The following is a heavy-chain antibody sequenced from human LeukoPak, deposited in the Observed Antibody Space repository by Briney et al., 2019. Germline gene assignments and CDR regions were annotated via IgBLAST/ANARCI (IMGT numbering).Heavy chain of an antibody. CDR3: ARDSAYSSSYDY. Sequence: PSETLSLTCSFSGDSISTYFWSWIRQPPGKGLEWIGDIHDSGSANYNPSLQSRVTMSLDASKKQFSLRLSSVTAADTAVYYCARDSAYSSSYDYWGQGTLVTVSS. CDR1: GDSISTYF. V-gene: IGHV4-59*12. CDR2: IHDSGSA. J-gene: IGHJ4*02. D-gene: IGHD6-6*01.